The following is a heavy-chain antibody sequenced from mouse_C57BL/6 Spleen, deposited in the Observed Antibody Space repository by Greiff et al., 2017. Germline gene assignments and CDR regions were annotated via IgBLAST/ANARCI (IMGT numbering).Heavy chain of an antibody. D-gene: IGHD1-1*01. CDR1: GYSITSGYD. Sequence: EVQLQQSGPGMVKPSQSLSLTCTVTGYSITSGYDWHWIRHFPGNKLEWMGDISYSGSTNYNPSLKSRISITHDTSKNHFFLKLNSVTTEDTATYYCARGDYGSSLYCYFDVWGTGTPVTVSS. CDR3: ARGDYGSSLYCYFDV. CDR2: ISYSGST. V-gene: IGHV3-1*01. J-gene: IGHJ1*03.